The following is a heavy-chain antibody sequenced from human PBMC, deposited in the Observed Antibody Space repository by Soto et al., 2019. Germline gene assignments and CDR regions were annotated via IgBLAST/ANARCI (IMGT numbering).Heavy chain of an antibody. Sequence: QLQLQESGPGLVKPSETLSLTCTVSGGSISGSSFHWGWIRQPPGKGLEWIGSIYYSGSTYYSPSLKTRVTISVDTSKDQFSLKLSSVTAADTAVYYCARRERAAGTDWWFDPWGQGTLVTVSS. CDR3: ARRERAAGTDWWFDP. CDR1: GGSISGSSFH. V-gene: IGHV4-39*01. J-gene: IGHJ5*02. D-gene: IGHD6-13*01. CDR2: IYYSGST.